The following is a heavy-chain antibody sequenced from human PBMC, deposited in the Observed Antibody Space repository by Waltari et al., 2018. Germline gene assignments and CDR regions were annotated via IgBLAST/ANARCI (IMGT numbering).Heavy chain of an antibody. CDR2: IYTSGST. J-gene: IGHJ6*02. CDR3: ARGVAVAIYYYYGMDV. D-gene: IGHD6-19*01. Sequence: QVQLQESGPGLVKPSQTLSLTCTVSGGSISSGSYYWSWIRQPAGKGLEWIGYIYTSGSTNYNPSLKSRVTISVDTSKNQFSLKLSSVTAADTAVYYCARGVAVAIYYYYGMDVWGQGTTVTVSS. CDR1: GGSISSGSYY. V-gene: IGHV4-61*09.